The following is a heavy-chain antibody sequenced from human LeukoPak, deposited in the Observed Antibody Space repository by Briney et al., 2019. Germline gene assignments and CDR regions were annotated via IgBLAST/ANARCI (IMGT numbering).Heavy chain of an antibody. Sequence: ASVKVSCKASGYTFTGYYMHWVRQAPGQGLEWMGWINANSGGTNYAQKFQGRVTMTRDTSISTAYMELSRLRSDDTAVYYCARVLPYYDILTGYHHDYWGQGTLVTVSS. J-gene: IGHJ4*02. CDR2: INANSGGT. D-gene: IGHD3-9*01. V-gene: IGHV1-2*02. CDR3: ARVLPYYDILTGYHHDY. CDR1: GYTFTGYY.